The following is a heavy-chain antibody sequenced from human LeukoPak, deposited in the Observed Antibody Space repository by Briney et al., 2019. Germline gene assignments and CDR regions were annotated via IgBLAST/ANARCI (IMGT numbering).Heavy chain of an antibody. J-gene: IGHJ4*02. CDR2: MHPNTGNP. D-gene: IGHD3-16*02. V-gene: IGHV7-4-1*02. CDR1: VYSVSNYA. Sequence: ASVNLSFTASVYSVSNYAINSFRQSTGQPPEWRVWMHPNTGNPTYTQDFTARSVFTFATSVSTTYLQISSLKAEDTAVYFCARAFQSLGGLSLPDYWGQGTLVTVSS. CDR3: ARAFQSLGGLSLPDY.